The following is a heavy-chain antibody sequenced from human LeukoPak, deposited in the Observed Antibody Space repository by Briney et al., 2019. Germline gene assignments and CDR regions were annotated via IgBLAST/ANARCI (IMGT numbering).Heavy chain of an antibody. Sequence: GGSLRLSCAASGFTFSSYWMHWVRQAPGKGLVWVSRINSDGSSTSYADSVKGRFTISRDHSKNTLYLQMNSLRAEDTAIYYCAKQQQLVLGATYYYYYYMDVWGKGTTVTVSS. D-gene: IGHD6-13*01. CDR2: INSDGSST. J-gene: IGHJ6*03. V-gene: IGHV3-74*01. CDR1: GFTFSSYW. CDR3: AKQQQLVLGATYYYYYYMDV.